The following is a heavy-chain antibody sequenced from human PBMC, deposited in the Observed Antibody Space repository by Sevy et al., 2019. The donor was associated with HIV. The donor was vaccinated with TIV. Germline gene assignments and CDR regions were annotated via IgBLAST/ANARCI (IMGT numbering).Heavy chain of an antibody. CDR3: AREVIAAAGSGPYFDY. D-gene: IGHD6-13*01. V-gene: IGHV1-3*01. Sequence: ASVKVSCKASGYTFTSYAMHWVRQAPGQRLEWMGWINAGNGNTKYSQKFQGRVTITRDTSASTAYMELSSLRSEDTAVYYCAREVIAAAGSGPYFDYWGQRTLVTVSS. CDR2: INAGNGNT. J-gene: IGHJ4*02. CDR1: GYTFTSYA.